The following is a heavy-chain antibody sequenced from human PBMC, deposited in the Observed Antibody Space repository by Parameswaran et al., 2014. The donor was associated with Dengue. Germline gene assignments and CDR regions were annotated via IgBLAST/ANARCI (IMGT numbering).Heavy chain of an antibody. CDR3: AKVLLDDSRIYDDYYYYGMDV. Sequence: RWIRQPPGKGLEWVSAISGSGGSTYYADSVKGRFTISRDNSKNTLYLQMNSLRAEDTAVYYCAKVLLDDSRIYDDYYYYGMDVWGQGTTVTVSS. CDR2: ISGSGGST. V-gene: IGHV3-23*01. D-gene: IGHD3-22*01. J-gene: IGHJ6*02.